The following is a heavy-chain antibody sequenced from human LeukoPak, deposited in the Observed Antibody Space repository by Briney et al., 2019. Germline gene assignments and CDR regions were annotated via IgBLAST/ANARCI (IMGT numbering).Heavy chain of an antibody. CDR2: IYYSGST. CDR1: GGSISSSSYY. D-gene: IGHD6-19*01. Sequence: SETLSLTCTVSGGSISSSSYYWGWIRQPPGKGLEWIGSIYYSGSTYYNPSLKSRVTISVDTSKNQFSLKLSSVTAADTAVYSCARPLPGYSSGWYAFDYWGQGTLVTVSS. V-gene: IGHV4-39*01. CDR3: ARPLPGYSSGWYAFDY. J-gene: IGHJ4*02.